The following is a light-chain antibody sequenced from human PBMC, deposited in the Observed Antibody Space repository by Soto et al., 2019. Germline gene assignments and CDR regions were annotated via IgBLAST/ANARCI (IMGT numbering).Light chain of an antibody. V-gene: IGLV2-8*01. CDR3: CSYVGATTYV. J-gene: IGLJ1*01. CDR2: EVS. CDR1: SSDVGGYNY. Sequence: QSVLTQPPSASGSPGQSVTISCTGTSSDVGGYNYVSWYQQHPGKAPKLMIYEVSERPSGVPDRFSGSNSGSTASLTISGLQAEDEADYYCCSYVGATTYVFGTGTKVTVL.